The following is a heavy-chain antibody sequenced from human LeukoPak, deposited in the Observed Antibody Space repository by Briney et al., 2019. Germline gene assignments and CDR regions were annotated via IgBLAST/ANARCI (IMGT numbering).Heavy chain of an antibody. CDR3: ARVMFGELPSSYYYYYMDV. Sequence: SLETLSLTCTVSGGSISSYYWSWIRQPAGKGLEWIGRIYTSGSTNYNPSLKSRVTMSVDTSKNQFSLKLSSVTAADTAVYYCARVMFGELPSSYYYYYMDVWGKGTTVTVSS. CDR1: GGSISSYY. D-gene: IGHD3-10*02. CDR2: IYTSGST. J-gene: IGHJ6*03. V-gene: IGHV4-4*07.